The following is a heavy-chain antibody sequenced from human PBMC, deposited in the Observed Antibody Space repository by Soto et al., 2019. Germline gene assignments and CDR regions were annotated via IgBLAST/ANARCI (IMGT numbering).Heavy chain of an antibody. V-gene: IGHV4-4*02. D-gene: IGHD3-10*01. CDR1: GGSISSGNW. J-gene: IGHJ4*02. CDR3: ARVVSPMAPSDY. CDR2: IYHSGST. Sequence: PSETLSLTCAVSGGSISSGNWWSWVRQPPGKGLEWIGEIYHSGSTNYNPSLKSRVTISVDKSKTQFSLRLSSVTAADTAVYYCARVVSPMAPSDYWGKGTLVTVPS.